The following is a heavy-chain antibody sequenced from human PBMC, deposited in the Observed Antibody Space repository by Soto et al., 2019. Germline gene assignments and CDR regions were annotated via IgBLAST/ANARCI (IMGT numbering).Heavy chain of an antibody. D-gene: IGHD3-10*01. CDR3: ARVRQGTAGAFDI. Sequence: SETLSLTCAVYGGSFSGYYWSWIRQPPGEGLEWIGDIYYSGNTNYRPSLKSRITMSVDTSKNQFSLKLRSVTAADTAVYYCARVRQGTAGAFDIWGQGTMVTVSS. CDR1: GGSFSGYY. J-gene: IGHJ3*02. V-gene: IGHV4-59*01. CDR2: IYYSGNT.